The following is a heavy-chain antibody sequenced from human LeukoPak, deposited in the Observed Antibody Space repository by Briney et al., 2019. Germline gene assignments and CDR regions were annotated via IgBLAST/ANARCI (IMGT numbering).Heavy chain of an antibody. J-gene: IGHJ4*02. CDR3: ARNRGGWDCSSTSCYGYFDY. Sequence: SVKVSCKASGGTFSSYAISWVRQAPGQGLEWMGGIIPICGTANYAQKFHGRVTITADESTSTAYMELSSLRSEDTAVYYCARNRGGWDCSSTSCYGYFDYWGQGTLVTVSS. D-gene: IGHD2-2*01. V-gene: IGHV1-69*13. CDR1: GGTFSSYA. CDR2: IIPICGTA.